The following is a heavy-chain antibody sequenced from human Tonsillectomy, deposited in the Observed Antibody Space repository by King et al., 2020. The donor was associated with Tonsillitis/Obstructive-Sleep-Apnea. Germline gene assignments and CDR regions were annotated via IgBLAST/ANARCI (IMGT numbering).Heavy chain of an antibody. D-gene: IGHD2-2*01. Sequence: QLVQSGAEVKKPGESLKISCKGSGYSFTSYWIGWVRQMPGKGLEWMGIIYPGDSDTRYSPSFQGQVTISADKSISTAYLQWSSLKASDTAMYYCARLTPIVVVPAAIPYYYYSYMDVWGKGTTVTVSS. V-gene: IGHV5-51*01. J-gene: IGHJ6*03. CDR1: GYSFTSYW. CDR2: IYPGDSDT. CDR3: ARLTPIVVVPAAIPYYYYSYMDV.